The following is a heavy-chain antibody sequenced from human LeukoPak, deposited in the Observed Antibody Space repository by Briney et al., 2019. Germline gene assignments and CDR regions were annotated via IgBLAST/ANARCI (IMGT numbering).Heavy chain of an antibody. V-gene: IGHV1-46*01. J-gene: IGHJ4*02. D-gene: IGHD2/OR15-2a*01. CDR3: ARHKEVGDYYYFDY. Sequence: ASVKVSCKASGYTFTSYYMHWVRQAPGQGLEWMGIINPSGGSTSYTQKFQGRVTMTRDTSTTTVYMELSSLRAQDTAVYYCARHKEVGDYYYFDYWGQGTLVTVSS. CDR2: INPSGGST. CDR1: GYTFTSYY.